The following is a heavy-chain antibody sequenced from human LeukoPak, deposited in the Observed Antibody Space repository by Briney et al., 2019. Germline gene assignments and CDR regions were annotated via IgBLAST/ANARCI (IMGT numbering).Heavy chain of an antibody. J-gene: IGHJ2*01. CDR3: TRTTTTADWYFDL. V-gene: IGHV3-74*01. CDR1: GFTFSNYW. Sequence: PGGSLRLSCAVSGFTFSNYWMYLVRQAPGKRLVWVARINSDGSSTTYADSAEGRFTISRDNTKSMLHLQMHSLRVDDSAVYFCTRTTTTADWYFDLWGRGTLVTVSS. D-gene: IGHD1-1*01. CDR2: INSDGSST.